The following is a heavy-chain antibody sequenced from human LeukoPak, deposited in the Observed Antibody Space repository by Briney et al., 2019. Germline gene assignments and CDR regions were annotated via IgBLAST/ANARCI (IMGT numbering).Heavy chain of an antibody. J-gene: IGHJ4*02. CDR1: GFTFSSYA. CDR2: ITRSSDYI. D-gene: IGHD3-22*01. CDR3: ARDHYYDSSGYPFDY. Sequence: GGSLRLSCAASGFTFSSYAMSWVRQAPGKGLEWVSSITRSSDYIYYADSVKGRFTISRDNAKNSLYLQMNSLRAEDTAVYYCARDHYYDSSGYPFDYWGQGTLVTVSS. V-gene: IGHV3-21*01.